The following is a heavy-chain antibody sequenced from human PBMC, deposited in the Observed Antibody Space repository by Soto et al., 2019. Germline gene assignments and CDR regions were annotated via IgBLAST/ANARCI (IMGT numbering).Heavy chain of an antibody. CDR1: GGSFSGYY. CDR3: ARAVFDSSGYHGWFDP. V-gene: IGHV4-34*01. CDR2: INHSGST. D-gene: IGHD3-22*01. Sequence: SETLSLTCAVYGGSFSGYYWSWIRQPPGKGLEWIGEINHSGSTNYNPSLKSRVTISVDTSKNQFSLKLSSVTAADTAVYCCARAVFDSSGYHGWFDPWGQGTLVTVSS. J-gene: IGHJ5*02.